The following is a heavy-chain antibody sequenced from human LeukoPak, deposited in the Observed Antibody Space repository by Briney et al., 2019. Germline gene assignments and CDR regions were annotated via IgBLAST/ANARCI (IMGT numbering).Heavy chain of an antibody. J-gene: IGHJ6*02. CDR2: ISAYNGHT. D-gene: IGHD3-22*01. V-gene: IGHV1-18*01. Sequence: GASVKVSCKASGYTFTSYGVSWVRQAPGQGLEWMGWISAYNGHTKYAQKFQGRVTMTTDTSTSTAYMELSSLRSEDTAVYYCARSLLLPAGYYYGMDVWGQGTTVTVSS. CDR1: GYTFTSYG. CDR3: ARSLLLPAGYYYGMDV.